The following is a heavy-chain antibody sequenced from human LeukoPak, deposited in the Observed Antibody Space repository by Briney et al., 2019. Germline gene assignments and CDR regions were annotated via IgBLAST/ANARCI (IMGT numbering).Heavy chain of an antibody. CDR1: GFTFSSYD. CDR3: ARGPPGPGYYYGMDV. CDR2: IGTAGDT. Sequence: PGGSLRLSCAASGFTFSSYDMHWVRQATGKGLEWVSAIGTAGDTYYPGSVKGRFTISRENAKNSLYLQMNSLRAGDTAVYYCARGPPGPGYYYGMDVWGQGTTVTVSS. J-gene: IGHJ6*02. V-gene: IGHV3-13*01.